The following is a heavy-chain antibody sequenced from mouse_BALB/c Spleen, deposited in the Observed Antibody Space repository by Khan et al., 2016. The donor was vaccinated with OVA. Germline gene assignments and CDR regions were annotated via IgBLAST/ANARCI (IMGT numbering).Heavy chain of an antibody. V-gene: IGHV3-2*02. CDR1: GYSITSDYA. D-gene: IGHD2-3*01. J-gene: IGHJ4*01. CDR2: ISYSGST. Sequence: EVQLQESGPGLVKPSQSLSLTCTVTGYSITSDYAWNWIRQFPGNKLEWMGYISYSGSTNYNPSLKSRISITRDTSKNQFFLQLNSVTTEDTATYDCARDGSRYNYAMDYWGQGTTVTVSS. CDR3: ARDGSRYNYAMDY.